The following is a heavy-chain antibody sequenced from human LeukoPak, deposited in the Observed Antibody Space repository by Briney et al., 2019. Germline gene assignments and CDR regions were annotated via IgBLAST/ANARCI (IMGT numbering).Heavy chain of an antibody. J-gene: IGHJ4*02. V-gene: IGHV1-18*01. CDR1: GYTFTSYG. CDR2: ISAYNGNT. Sequence: ASVKVSCKASGYTFTSYGITWVRQAPGQGLEWMGWISAYNGNTNYAQILQGRVTMTTDTSTSTAYMDLRSLRSDDTAVYYCARGPYCSGATCYSQTFDHWGQGTLVTVSS. CDR3: ARGPYCSGATCYSQTFDH. D-gene: IGHD2-15*01.